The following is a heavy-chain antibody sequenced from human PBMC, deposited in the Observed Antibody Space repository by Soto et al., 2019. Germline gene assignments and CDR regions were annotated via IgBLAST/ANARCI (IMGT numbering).Heavy chain of an antibody. Sequence: GGSLRLSCAASGFTFSSYAMSWVRQAPGKGLEWVSSISGSGGGTYYTDSVKGRFTFSRDNSKNTLYLQMNSLRAEDTAVYYCAKFGMATTKRSPPYYIDYWGQGALVTVSS. CDR2: ISGSGGGT. CDR1: GFTFSSYA. J-gene: IGHJ4*02. D-gene: IGHD1-1*01. V-gene: IGHV3-23*01. CDR3: AKFGMATTKRSPPYYIDY.